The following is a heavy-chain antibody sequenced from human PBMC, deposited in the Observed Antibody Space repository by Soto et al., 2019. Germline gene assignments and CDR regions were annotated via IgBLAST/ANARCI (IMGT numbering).Heavy chain of an antibody. CDR2: ISGSGGST. CDR1: GFTFSSYA. D-gene: IGHD3-9*01. J-gene: IGHJ6*04. Sequence: VGSLRLSCAASGFTFSSYAMSWVRQAPGKGLEWVSAISGSGGSTYYADSVKGRFTISRDNSKNTLYLQMNSLRAEDTAVYYCAKDLSGYDILTGYYTSRSADVWGKGTTVTVSS. CDR3: AKDLSGYDILTGYYTSRSADV. V-gene: IGHV3-23*01.